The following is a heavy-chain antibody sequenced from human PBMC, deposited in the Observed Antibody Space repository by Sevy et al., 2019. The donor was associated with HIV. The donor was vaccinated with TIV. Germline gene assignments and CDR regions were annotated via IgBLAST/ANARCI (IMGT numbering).Heavy chain of an antibody. CDR2: IKQDGSEK. J-gene: IGHJ6*02. CDR3: ASAYGSGSYFVSYYYYYVMDV. V-gene: IGHV3-7*01. Sequence: GGSLRLSCAASGFTFSSYWMSWVRQAPGKGLEWVANIKQDGSEKYYVDSVKGRFTISRDNAKNSLYLQMNSLRAEDTAVYYCASAYGSGSYFVSYYYYYVMDVWGQGTTVTVSS. D-gene: IGHD3-10*01. CDR1: GFTFSSYW.